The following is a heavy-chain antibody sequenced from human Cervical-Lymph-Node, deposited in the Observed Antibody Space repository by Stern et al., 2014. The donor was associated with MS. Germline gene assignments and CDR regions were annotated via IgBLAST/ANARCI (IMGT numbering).Heavy chain of an antibody. CDR1: GFTLTDYH. J-gene: IGHJ6*02. V-gene: IGHV3-11*01. Sequence: VQLEESGGGLVKPGGSLRLSCEASGFTLTDYHMRWIRQAPGKGLEWVSYISVSGSNIYYADSVRGRFTISRDNAKNSLYLQMNSLRDDDTAVYYCARDLVVATNYYYGMDVWGQGTTVIVSS. CDR3: ARDLVVATNYYYGMDV. D-gene: IGHD5-12*01. CDR2: ISVSGSNI.